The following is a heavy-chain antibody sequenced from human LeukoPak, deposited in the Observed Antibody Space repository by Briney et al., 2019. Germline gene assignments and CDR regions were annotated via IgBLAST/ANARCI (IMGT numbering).Heavy chain of an antibody. V-gene: IGHV1-2*02. D-gene: IGHD1-26*01. CDR3: ARVSPLVGARSIDY. CDR2: INPNSGGT. J-gene: IGHJ4*02. CDR1: GYTFTGYY. Sequence: ASVKVSCKASGYTFTGYYMPWVRQAPGQGLEWMGWINPNSGGTNYAQKFQGRVAMTRDTPISTAYMELSRLRSDDTAVYYCARVSPLVGARSIDYWGQGTLVTVSS.